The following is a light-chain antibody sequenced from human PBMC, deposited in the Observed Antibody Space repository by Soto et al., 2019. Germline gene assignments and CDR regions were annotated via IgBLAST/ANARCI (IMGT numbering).Light chain of an antibody. V-gene: IGKV3-20*01. CDR2: GAS. CDR1: QSVSSSY. J-gene: IGKJ1*01. Sequence: EIVLTHSPGTLSLSPWERATLSCRASQSVSSSYLAWYQQKPGQAARLLIYGASSRATGIPDRFSGSGSGTDFTLTISRLEPEDFAVYYCQQYGSSPPTFGEGTKVDIK. CDR3: QQYGSSPPT.